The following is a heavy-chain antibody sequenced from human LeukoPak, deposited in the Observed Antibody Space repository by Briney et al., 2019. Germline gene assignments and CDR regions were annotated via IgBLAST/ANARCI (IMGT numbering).Heavy chain of an antibody. CDR1: GGSISSYY. Sequence: SETLSLTCTVSGGSISSYYWSWIRQPAGKGLEWIGRIYSGGGTNYNPSLKSRVTMSVDTSKNHFSLNVTSVTAADTAVYYCAREALAAAGRGGDYWGQGTLVTVSS. D-gene: IGHD6-13*01. CDR2: IYSGGGT. J-gene: IGHJ4*02. CDR3: AREALAAAGRGGDY. V-gene: IGHV4-4*07.